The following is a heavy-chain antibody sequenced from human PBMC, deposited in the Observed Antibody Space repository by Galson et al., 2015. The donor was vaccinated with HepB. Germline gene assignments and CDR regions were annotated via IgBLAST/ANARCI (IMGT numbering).Heavy chain of an antibody. CDR2: ISGSGGST. CDR1: GFTFSSYA. Sequence: SLRLSCAASGFTFSSYAMSWVRQAPGKGLEWVSAISGSGGSTYYADSVKGRFTISRDNSKNTLYLQMNSLRAEDTAVYYCAKDRYTSSSGIAYYFDYWGQATLVTVSS. J-gene: IGHJ4*02. D-gene: IGHD3-10*01. V-gene: IGHV3-23*01. CDR3: AKDRYTSSSGIAYYFDY.